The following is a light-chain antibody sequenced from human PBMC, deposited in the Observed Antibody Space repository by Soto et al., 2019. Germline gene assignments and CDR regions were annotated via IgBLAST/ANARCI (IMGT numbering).Light chain of an antibody. CDR1: QSISSY. J-gene: IGKJ2*01. Sequence: DIQMTQSPSSLSASVGDRVTITCRASQSISSYLNWYQQKPGKAPKLLIYAASSLQSGVPSRFSGSGSGTDFTLTISSLEPEDFAVYYCQQRSDWPVIFGQGTNLEI. V-gene: IGKV1-39*01. CDR3: QQRSDWPVI. CDR2: AAS.